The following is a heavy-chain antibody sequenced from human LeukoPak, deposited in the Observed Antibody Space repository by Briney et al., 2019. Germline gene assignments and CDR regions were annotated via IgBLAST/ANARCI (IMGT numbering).Heavy chain of an antibody. CDR1: GLVLSNYG. Sequence: PGGSLRLSCQTSGLVLSNYGMHWVRQAPDKGLEWVAYLRYDARNEYYADSVNGRFIISRDNSRNTLYLQMSSLRAEDTGVYSCAKDSNSGYVSVGPDYWGLGTLVTVSS. V-gene: IGHV3-30*02. CDR2: LRYDARNE. D-gene: IGHD5-12*01. CDR3: AKDSNSGYVSVGPDY. J-gene: IGHJ4*02.